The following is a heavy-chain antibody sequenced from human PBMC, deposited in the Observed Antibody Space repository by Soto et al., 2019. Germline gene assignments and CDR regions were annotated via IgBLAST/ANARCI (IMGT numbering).Heavy chain of an antibody. D-gene: IGHD6-13*01. V-gene: IGHV4-59*08. CDR2: IYYGGRT. Sequence: QVQLQESGPGLVTPSETLSLTCTVSGGSISSYFWSWIRQSPGKGLEWIGYIYYGGRTTYNPSLKSRVTISVDTSKNQFFLRVTSVTAADTAVYYCARQVGAAAHFDYWGQGTLVTVSS. CDR1: GGSISSYF. J-gene: IGHJ4*02. CDR3: ARQVGAAAHFDY.